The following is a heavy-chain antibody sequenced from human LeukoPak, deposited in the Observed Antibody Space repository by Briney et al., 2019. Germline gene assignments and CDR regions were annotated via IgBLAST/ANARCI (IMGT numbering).Heavy chain of an antibody. D-gene: IGHD3-3*02. CDR3: ARPFTFLEWSPLDS. Sequence: GASVKVSCKASGYSFTNYAINWVRQAPGQRLEWMGWINTNTGNPTYAQRFTGRFIFSLDTSVSTTYLKISNLKAEDTAVYYCARPFTFLEWSPLDSWGQGTLITVSS. V-gene: IGHV7-4-1*02. CDR1: GYSFTNYA. CDR2: INTNTGNP. J-gene: IGHJ4*02.